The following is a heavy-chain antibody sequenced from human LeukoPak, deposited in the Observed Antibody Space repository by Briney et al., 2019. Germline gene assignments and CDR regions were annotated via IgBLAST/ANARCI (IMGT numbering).Heavy chain of an antibody. CDR3: AGYRVSEAGRDY. V-gene: IGHV4-59*01. Sequence: PSETLSLTCTVSGVSISSYYWSWLRQPPGKGLEWIGYIYYSGSTNYNPSLKSRVTISVDTSKNQFSLKLSSVTAADTAVYYCAGYRVSEAGRDYWGQGTLVTVSS. CDR1: GVSISSYY. CDR2: IYYSGST. J-gene: IGHJ4*02. D-gene: IGHD1-1*01.